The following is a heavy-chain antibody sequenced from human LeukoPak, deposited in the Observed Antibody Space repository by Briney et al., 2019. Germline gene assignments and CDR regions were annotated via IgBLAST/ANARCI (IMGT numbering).Heavy chain of an antibody. V-gene: IGHV1-46*01. Sequence: ASVKVSCKALGYPFTAFSLHWVRQAPGQGPEWMAIINPGIFTTTYAQKLQDRITVTSDTSTATVYMELRSLRLDDTAVYFCARDWAHGSFDLWGQGTLVTVSS. CDR3: ARDWAHGSFDL. CDR2: INPGIFTT. D-gene: IGHD3-16*01. J-gene: IGHJ4*02. CDR1: GYPFTAFS.